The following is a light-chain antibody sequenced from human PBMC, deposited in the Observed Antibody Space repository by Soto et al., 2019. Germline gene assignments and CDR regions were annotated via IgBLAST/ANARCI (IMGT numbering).Light chain of an antibody. CDR2: EVS. CDR1: NSDVGRYNY. J-gene: IGLJ2*01. CDR3: TSYASASTPVV. V-gene: IGLV2-14*01. Sequence: QSALTQPASVSGSPGQSITISCTGSNSDVGRYNYVSWYQHHPGKAPKLIIFEVSNRLSGVSYRFSGSKSGNTASLTISALHTEDEADYYCTSYASASTPVVFCGGTKLTVL.